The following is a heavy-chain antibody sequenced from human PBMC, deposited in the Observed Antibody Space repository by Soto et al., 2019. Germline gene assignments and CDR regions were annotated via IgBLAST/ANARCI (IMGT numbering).Heavy chain of an antibody. CDR3: ARSRYTSGWWTPPFDY. D-gene: IGHD6-19*01. CDR1: GGSISSYY. V-gene: IGHV4-59*01. CDR2: IYYSGST. J-gene: IGHJ4*02. Sequence: SETLSLTCAVSGGSISSYYWSWIRQPPGKGLEWIGYIYYSGSTNYNPSLKSRVTISVDTSKNQFSLKLTSVTAADTAVYYCARSRYTSGWWTPPFDYWGQGTQVTVSS.